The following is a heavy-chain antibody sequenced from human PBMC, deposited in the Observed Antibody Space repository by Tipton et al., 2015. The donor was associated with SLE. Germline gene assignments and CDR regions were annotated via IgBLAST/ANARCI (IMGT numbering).Heavy chain of an antibody. J-gene: IGHJ4*02. CDR1: GGSFSGYY. Sequence: TLSLTCAVYGGSFSGYYWSWIRQPPGKGLEWIGEINHSGSTNYNPSLKSRVTISVDTSKNQFSLKLSSMTAADTAAYYCARRGSTYGFDYWGQGTLVTVSS. D-gene: IGHD5-18*01. CDR2: INHSGST. V-gene: IGHV4-34*01. CDR3: ARRGSTYGFDY.